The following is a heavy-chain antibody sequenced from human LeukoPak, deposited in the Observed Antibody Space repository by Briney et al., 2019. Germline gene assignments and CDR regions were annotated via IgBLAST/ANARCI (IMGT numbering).Heavy chain of an antibody. Sequence: GESLTISCKGSGYTFTSYWIGWVRQMPGKGLEWMGIIYPGDSDTRYSPSFQGQVTISAAKSISTAYLQWSSLKASDTAMYYCARTPYSSGWYAAFDLWGQGTMVTLSS. CDR3: ARTPYSSGWYAAFDL. D-gene: IGHD6-19*01. CDR1: GYTFTSYW. J-gene: IGHJ3*01. V-gene: IGHV5-51*01. CDR2: IYPGDSDT.